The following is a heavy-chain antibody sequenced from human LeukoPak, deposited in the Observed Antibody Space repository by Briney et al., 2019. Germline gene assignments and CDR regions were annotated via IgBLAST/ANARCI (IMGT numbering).Heavy chain of an antibody. V-gene: IGHV3-30*04. Sequence: PGRSLRLSCEASGFTLNSYIMHWVRQAPGKGLDWVAVILENGSRQYYADSVKGRFTISRDNSKNTLSLQMNSLRGEDTAMYYCARVQGGGYRTADYWGQGTLVTVSS. CDR1: GFTLNSYI. CDR3: ARVQGGGYRTADY. J-gene: IGHJ4*02. CDR2: ILENGSRQ. D-gene: IGHD6-19*01.